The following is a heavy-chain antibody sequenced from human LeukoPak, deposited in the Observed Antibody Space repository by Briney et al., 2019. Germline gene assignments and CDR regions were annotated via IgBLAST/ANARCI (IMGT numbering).Heavy chain of an antibody. V-gene: IGHV4-39*01. CDR1: GGSISSSSYY. CDR3: ARRISWYYYYMDV. CDR2: IYYRGST. Sequence: PSETLSLTCTVSGGSISSSSYYWGWIRQPPGKGLEGIGSIYYRGSTYYNPSLKSRVTISVDTSKNQFSLKLSSVTAADTAVYYCARRISWYYYYMDVWGKGTTVTASS. J-gene: IGHJ6*03. D-gene: IGHD2-15*01.